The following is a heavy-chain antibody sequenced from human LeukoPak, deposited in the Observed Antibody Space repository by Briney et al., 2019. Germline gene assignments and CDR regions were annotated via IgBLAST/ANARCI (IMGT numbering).Heavy chain of an antibody. D-gene: IGHD3-22*01. Sequence: GRSLRLSCAASGFTFSSYGMHWVRQAPGKGLEWVAVISYDGSNKCYADSVKGRFTISRDNSKNTLYLQMNSLRAEDTAVYYCAKDADYYDSSGYFDYWGQGTLVTVSS. CDR3: AKDADYYDSSGYFDY. J-gene: IGHJ4*02. CDR2: ISYDGSNK. V-gene: IGHV3-30*18. CDR1: GFTFSSYG.